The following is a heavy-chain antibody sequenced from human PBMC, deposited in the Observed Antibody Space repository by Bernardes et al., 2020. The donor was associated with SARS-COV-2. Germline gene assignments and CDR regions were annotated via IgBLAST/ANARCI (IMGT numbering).Heavy chain of an antibody. CDR1: GFTYSSYD. CDR3: ARGGFCPGGSCYFFDS. CDR2: ISGSGTKT. D-gene: IGHD2-15*01. Sequence: GGSLRLSCAASGFTYSSYDMSWVRQVPGKGLEWVSSISGSGTKTYYAGSVRGRFTISRDDSRNMLFFQMNALRSEDTAVYYCARGGFCPGGSCYFFDSWGQGTLVTVSS. V-gene: IGHV3-23*01. J-gene: IGHJ4*02.